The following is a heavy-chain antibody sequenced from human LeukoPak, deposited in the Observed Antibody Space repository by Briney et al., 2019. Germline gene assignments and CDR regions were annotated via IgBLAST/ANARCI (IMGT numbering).Heavy chain of an antibody. CDR3: ARYMVRGPITI. Sequence: SETLSLTCTVSGGSISSYSWSWIRQPPGKGVEWIGYIYDSGSTNYNPSLKSRVTISVDTSNNQFSLKLSSVTAADTAVYFCARYMVRGPITIWGQGTLVTVSS. CDR2: IYDSGST. J-gene: IGHJ4*02. D-gene: IGHD3-10*01. V-gene: IGHV4-59*01. CDR1: GGSISSYS.